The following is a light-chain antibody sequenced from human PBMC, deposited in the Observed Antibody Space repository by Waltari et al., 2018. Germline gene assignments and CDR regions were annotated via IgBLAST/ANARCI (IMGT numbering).Light chain of an antibody. CDR3: MQGTHWPPFT. J-gene: IGKJ3*01. Sequence: VVVTQSPLSLPVTLGQPASISCRSSQSLVHSDGNTYLNWFQQRPGQSPRRLIYKVSNRDSGVPDRFSGSGSGTDSTLKISRVEAEDVGVYYCMQGTHWPPFTFGPGTKVDIK. CDR1: QSLVHSDGNTY. CDR2: KVS. V-gene: IGKV2-30*02.